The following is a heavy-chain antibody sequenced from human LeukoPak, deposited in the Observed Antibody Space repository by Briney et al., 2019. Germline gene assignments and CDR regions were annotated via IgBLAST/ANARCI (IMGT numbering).Heavy chain of an antibody. CDR1: GGSISSYY. Sequence: SETLSLTCTVSGGSISSYYWSWIRQPAGKGLEWIGRIYTNGNTNYNPSLKSRVTMSVDTSKNQFSLKLSSVTAADTAVYYCARGNGDYYYYYGMDAWGQGTTVTVSS. CDR3: ARGNGDYYYYYGMDA. D-gene: IGHD4-17*01. J-gene: IGHJ6*02. CDR2: IYTNGNT. V-gene: IGHV4-4*07.